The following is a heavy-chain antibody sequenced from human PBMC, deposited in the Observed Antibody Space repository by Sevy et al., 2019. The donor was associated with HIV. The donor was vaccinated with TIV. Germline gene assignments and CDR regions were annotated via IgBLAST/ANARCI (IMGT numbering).Heavy chain of an antibody. D-gene: IGHD3-10*01. CDR3: ARDPAGPSDDYYYYYGMDL. J-gene: IGHJ6*02. CDR1: GFILRNYV. Sequence: GGSLRLSCAASGFILRNYVMHWVRQAPGKGLEWVAAVSFDGSDKFYADSVKGRFTISRDNSKNRLYLQTNSLRAEDTAVYYCARDPAGPSDDYYYYYGMDLWGQGTTVTVSS. CDR2: VSFDGSDK. V-gene: IGHV3-30-3*01.